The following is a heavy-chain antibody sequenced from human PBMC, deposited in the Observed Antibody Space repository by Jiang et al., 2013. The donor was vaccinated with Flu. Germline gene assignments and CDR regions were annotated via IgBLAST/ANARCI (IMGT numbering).Heavy chain of an antibody. CDR2: IYYSGTT. J-gene: IGHJ6*02. CDR1: GASVSSGSYY. V-gene: IGHV4-61*01. D-gene: IGHD2/OR15-2a*01. CDR3: ARDLPTFRNYGMDV. Sequence: GLVKPSETLSLTCTVSGASVSSGSYYWIWIRQPPGKGLEWIGSIYYSGTTNYDPSLKSRVTISIDTSKNQFSLKLTPVTAADTAVYYCARDLPTFRNYGMDVWGQGTTVTVSS.